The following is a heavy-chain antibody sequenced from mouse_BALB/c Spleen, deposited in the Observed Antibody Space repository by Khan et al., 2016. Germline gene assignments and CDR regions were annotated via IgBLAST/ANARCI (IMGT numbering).Heavy chain of an antibody. V-gene: IGHV2-9*02. CDR2: IWAGGST. CDR1: GFSLTSYG. CDR3: ARLEGI. J-gene: IGHJ2*01. Sequence: QMQLEESGPGLVAPSQSLSITCTVSGFSLTSYGVPWVRQPPGKGLEWLGVIWAGGSTNYNSALMSRLSISKDNSKSQVFLKRNSLQTDDTATYCCARLEGIWGQGTTLTVSS.